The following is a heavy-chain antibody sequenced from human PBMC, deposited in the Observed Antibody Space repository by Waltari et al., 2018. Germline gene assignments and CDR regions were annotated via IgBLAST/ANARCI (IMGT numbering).Heavy chain of an antibody. D-gene: IGHD2-21*01. J-gene: IGHJ6*03. V-gene: IGHV1-2*06. Sequence: QVQLVQSGAEVKKPGASVKVSCKASGYTFTGHYMHWVRQAPGQGLEWMGRINPNSGGTNYAQKFQGRVTMTRDTSISTAYMELSRLRSDDTAVYYCARAGGVVIAKGNYYYMDVWGKGTTVTVSS. CDR2: INPNSGGT. CDR1: GYTFTGHY. CDR3: ARAGGVVIAKGNYYYMDV.